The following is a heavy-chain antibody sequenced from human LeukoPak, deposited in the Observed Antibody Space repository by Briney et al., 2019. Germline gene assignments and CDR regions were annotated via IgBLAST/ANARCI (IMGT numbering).Heavy chain of an antibody. V-gene: IGHV3-7*04. Sequence: GGSLRLSCSASGFTFNTYWMSWVRQAPGKGLQWVANVRPDGREQRYVDSVKGRFTISRDNAKNSLSLQMNSLRAEDTAVYYCARGSYDSSDFEYFQHWGQGTLVTVSS. J-gene: IGHJ1*01. D-gene: IGHD3-22*01. CDR1: GFTFNTYW. CDR2: VRPDGREQ. CDR3: ARGSYDSSDFEYFQH.